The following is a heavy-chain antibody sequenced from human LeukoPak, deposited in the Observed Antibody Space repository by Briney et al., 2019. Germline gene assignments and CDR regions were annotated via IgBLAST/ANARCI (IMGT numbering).Heavy chain of an antibody. CDR3: ASQGAHSGSYYFDY. J-gene: IGHJ4*02. D-gene: IGHD1-26*01. Sequence: SVKVSCKASGGTFSSYAISWVRQAPGQGLEWMGGIIPIFGTANYAQKFRGRVTITTDESTSTAYMEPSSLRSEDTAVYYCASQGAHSGSYYFDYWGQGTLVTVSS. CDR1: GGTFSSYA. V-gene: IGHV1-69*05. CDR2: IIPIFGTA.